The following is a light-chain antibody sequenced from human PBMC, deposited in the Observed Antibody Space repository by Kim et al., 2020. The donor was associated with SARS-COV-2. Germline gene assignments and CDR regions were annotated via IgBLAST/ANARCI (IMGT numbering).Light chain of an antibody. CDR2: GAS. CDR3: QQYGSSPRT. J-gene: IGKJ1*01. Sequence: SPGERATLSCRASQSVSSSYLDWYQQKPGQAPRLLIYGASSRATGIPYRFSGSGSGTDFTLTISRLEPEDFAVYYCQQYGSSPRTFGQGTKVDIK. CDR1: QSVSSSY. V-gene: IGKV3-20*01.